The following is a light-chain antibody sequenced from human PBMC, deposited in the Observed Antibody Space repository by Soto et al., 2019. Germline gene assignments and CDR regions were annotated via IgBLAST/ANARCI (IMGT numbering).Light chain of an antibody. CDR2: DDS. J-gene: IGLJ2*01. CDR3: QVWDSSSALVV. CDR1: NVGSTR. Sequence: PSVSVAPGQTARISCGGNNVGSTRVHWYQQRPGRAPVLVVYDDSDRPSGIPERFSGSNSGTSATLIISRVEAGDEADYYCQVWDSSSALVVFGGGTKLTVL. V-gene: IGLV3-21*02.